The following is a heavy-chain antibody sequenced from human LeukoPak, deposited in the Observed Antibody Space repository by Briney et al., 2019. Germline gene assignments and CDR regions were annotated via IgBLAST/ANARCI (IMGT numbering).Heavy chain of an antibody. V-gene: IGHV1-2*02. Sequence: ASVKVSCKASGYTFTGYYLHWVRQAPGQGLEWMGWINPNSGGTNYAQKFQGRVTMTRDTSMSTAYMELSRLRSYDTGVYFCGCAIYDSSGYSLDSWGQGTLSPSPQ. CDR3: GCAIYDSSGYSLDS. J-gene: IGHJ4*02. D-gene: IGHD3-22*01. CDR2: INPNSGGT. CDR1: GYTFTGYY.